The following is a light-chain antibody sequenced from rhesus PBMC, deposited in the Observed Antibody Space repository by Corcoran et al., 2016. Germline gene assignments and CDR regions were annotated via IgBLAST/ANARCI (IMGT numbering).Light chain of an antibody. CDR3: QQYSIRPYS. J-gene: IGKJ2*01. Sequence: DIQMTQSPSSLSASVGDTVTITCRASQGISSWLVWYQQKPGKAPKLLIYKASSVQSGVPSRFSGGGSGSDFTLTISRLQSEEFATYSCQQYSIRPYSFGQGTKVEIK. CDR2: KAS. V-gene: IGKV1-22*01. CDR1: QGISSW.